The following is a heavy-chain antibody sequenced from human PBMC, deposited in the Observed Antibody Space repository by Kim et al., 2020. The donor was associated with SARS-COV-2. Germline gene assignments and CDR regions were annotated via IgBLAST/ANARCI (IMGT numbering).Heavy chain of an antibody. J-gene: IGHJ4*02. CDR1: GGSFSGYY. V-gene: IGHV4-34*01. CDR3: ARGGRSWYYFDY. CDR2: INHSGST. D-gene: IGHD6-13*01. Sequence: SETLSLTCAVYGGSFSGYYWSWIRQPPGKGLEWIGEINHSGSTNYNPSLKSRVTISVDTSKNQFSLKLSSVTAADTAVYYCARGGRSWYYFDYWGQGTLV.